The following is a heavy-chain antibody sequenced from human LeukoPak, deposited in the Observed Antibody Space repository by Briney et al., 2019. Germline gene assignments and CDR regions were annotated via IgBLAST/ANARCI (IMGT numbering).Heavy chain of an antibody. CDR1: GFTFSSYW. Sequence: GGSLRLSCAASGFTFSSYWMHWVRQAPGKGLVWVSRINSDGSSTSYADSVKGRFTISRDNAKNTLYLQMNSLRAEDTAVYYCARGPRYCSSTSCSNWYFDLWGRGTLVTVSS. J-gene: IGHJ2*01. CDR2: INSDGSST. D-gene: IGHD2-2*01. V-gene: IGHV3-74*01. CDR3: ARGPRYCSSTSCSNWYFDL.